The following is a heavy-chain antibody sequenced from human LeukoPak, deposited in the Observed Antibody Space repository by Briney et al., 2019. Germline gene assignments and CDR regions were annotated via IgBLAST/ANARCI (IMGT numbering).Heavy chain of an antibody. J-gene: IGHJ4*02. V-gene: IGHV1-2*02. Sequence: ASVKVSCKASGYTFTGYYMHWVRQAPGQGLEWMGWINPNSGGTNYAQKFQGRVTMTRDTSISTAYMELSRLRSDDTAMYYCARTRYSSGWSFDYWGQGTLVTVSS. D-gene: IGHD6-19*01. CDR3: ARTRYSSGWSFDY. CDR2: INPNSGGT. CDR1: GYTFTGYY.